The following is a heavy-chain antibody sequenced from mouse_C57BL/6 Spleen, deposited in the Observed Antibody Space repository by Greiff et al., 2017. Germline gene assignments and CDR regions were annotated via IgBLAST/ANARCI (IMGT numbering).Heavy chain of an antibody. Sequence: VQLVESGAELMKPGASVKLSCKATGYTFTGYWIEWVKQRPGHGLEWIGEILPGSGSTNYNEKFKGKATFTAATSSNTAYMQLSSLTTEDSAIYYCARRVYYYGSSPWFAYWGQGTLVTVSA. CDR2: ILPGSGST. D-gene: IGHD1-1*01. J-gene: IGHJ3*01. CDR3: ARRVYYYGSSPWFAY. V-gene: IGHV1-9*01. CDR1: GYTFTGYW.